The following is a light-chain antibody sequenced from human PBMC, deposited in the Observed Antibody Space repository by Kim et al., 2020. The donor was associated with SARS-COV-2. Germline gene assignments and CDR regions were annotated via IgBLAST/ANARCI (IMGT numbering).Light chain of an antibody. CDR3: HQYSTYSQT. Sequence: DIQMTQSPSTLSASVGDRVTITCRASQSISSWLAWYQQKPGKAPKLLISKASNLESGVPSRFSGSGSGTEFTLTISSLQPDDFSTYYCHQYSTYSQTFGQGTKVEIK. CDR2: KAS. J-gene: IGKJ1*01. V-gene: IGKV1-5*03. CDR1: QSISSW.